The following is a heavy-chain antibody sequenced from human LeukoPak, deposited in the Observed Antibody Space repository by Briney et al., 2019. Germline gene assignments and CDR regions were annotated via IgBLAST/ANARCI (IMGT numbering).Heavy chain of an antibody. D-gene: IGHD3-10*01. CDR1: GVSFSSHD. CDR3: AKEGSKIGSGRNRYYYTGMDV. CDR2: ISYDGSNK. J-gene: IGHJ6*04. Sequence: PGRSLRLSCAASGVSFSSHDMHWIRQAPGKGLERVALISYDGSNKNYGDSVRGRFTISRDNSKNTLSLQLNSLRAEDTAVYYCAKEGSKIGSGRNRYYYTGMDVWGKGTTVTVSS. V-gene: IGHV3-30*18.